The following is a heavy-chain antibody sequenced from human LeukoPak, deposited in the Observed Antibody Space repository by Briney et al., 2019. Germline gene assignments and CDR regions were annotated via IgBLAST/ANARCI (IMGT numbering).Heavy chain of an antibody. V-gene: IGHV3-11*04. CDR3: ARYYCSTTSCYGRYFDY. CDR1: GFTFNDYY. D-gene: IGHD2-2*01. J-gene: IGHJ4*02. CDR2: ISSSGITI. Sequence: GGSLRLSCAASGFTFNDYYMSWVRQAPGKGLEWVSYISSSGITIYYADSVKGRFTISRYNAKTSLYLQMNSLRAEDTAVYYCARYYCSTTSCYGRYFDYWGQGTLVTVSS.